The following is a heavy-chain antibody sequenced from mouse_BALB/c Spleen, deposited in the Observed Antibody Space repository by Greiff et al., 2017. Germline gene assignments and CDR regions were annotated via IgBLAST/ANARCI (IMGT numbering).Heavy chain of an antibody. V-gene: IGHV2-6-7*01. J-gene: IGHJ4*01. D-gene: IGHD2-14*01. Sequence: VKLMESGPGLVAPSQSLSITCTVSGFSLTGYGVNWVRQPPGKGLEWLGMIWGDGSTDYNSALKSRLSISKDNSKSQVFLKMNSLQTDDTARYYCARDYRYDGYAMDYWGQGTSVTVSS. CDR3: ARDYRYDGYAMDY. CDR2: IWGDGST. CDR1: GFSLTGYG.